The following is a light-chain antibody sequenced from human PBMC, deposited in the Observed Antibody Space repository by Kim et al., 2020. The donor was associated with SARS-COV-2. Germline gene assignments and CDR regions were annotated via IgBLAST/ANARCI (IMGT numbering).Light chain of an antibody. CDR1: QSVSSN. Sequence: TPGERTTPSCRASQSVSSNLAWYQQKPGQAPRLLNYGASTRATGIPARFSGSGSGTEFTLTISSLQSEDFAVYYCQQYNNWPPITFGQGTRLEIK. V-gene: IGKV3-15*01. J-gene: IGKJ5*01. CDR3: QQYNNWPPIT. CDR2: GAS.